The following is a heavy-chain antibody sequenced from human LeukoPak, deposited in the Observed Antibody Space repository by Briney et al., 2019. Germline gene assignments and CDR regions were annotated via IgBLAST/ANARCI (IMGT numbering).Heavy chain of an antibody. CDR3: VTDLVIKGYFDY. D-gene: IGHD2-21*01. Sequence: GESLRLSCAASGFTFSNVWMSWVRQVPGKGLEWAGRIRRKTDGETTDHAAPVKGRFTISRDDSKNTLYLQMNSLKTEDTAVYYCVTDLVIKGYFDYWGQGALVTVSS. J-gene: IGHJ4*02. V-gene: IGHV3-15*01. CDR1: GFTFSNVW. CDR2: IRRKTDGETT.